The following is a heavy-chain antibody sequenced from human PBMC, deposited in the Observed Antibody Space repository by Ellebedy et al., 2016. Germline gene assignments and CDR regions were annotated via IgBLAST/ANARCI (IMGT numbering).Heavy chain of an antibody. V-gene: IGHV4-59*08. D-gene: IGHD3-10*01. CDR2: IYYTGST. CDR3: ARQGTYYFMDV. Sequence: SETLSLTCTVSGGSINSYYWNWIRQSPGKGLEWIGYIYYTGSTNYNPSLKSRVTISVDTSKNQFSLNLSSVTATDTAVYYCARQGTYYFMDVWGKGTTVTVSS. CDR1: GGSINSYY. J-gene: IGHJ6*03.